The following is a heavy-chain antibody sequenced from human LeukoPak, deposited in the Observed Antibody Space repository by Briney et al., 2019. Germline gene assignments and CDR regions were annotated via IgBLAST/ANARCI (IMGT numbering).Heavy chain of an antibody. Sequence: GEPLKISCKGSGYTFSSYWIGWVRQMPGKGLEWMGIIYPGDSDTRYSPSLQGQVTISVDTSIGTAYLQWSSLKASDTAIYYCARQNDFRLDYWGQGTLVTVSS. J-gene: IGHJ4*02. CDR2: IYPGDSDT. D-gene: IGHD3-3*01. CDR1: GYTFSSYW. V-gene: IGHV5-51*01. CDR3: ARQNDFRLDY.